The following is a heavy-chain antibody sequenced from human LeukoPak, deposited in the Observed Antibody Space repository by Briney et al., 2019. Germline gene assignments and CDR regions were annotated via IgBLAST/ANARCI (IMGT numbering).Heavy chain of an antibody. CDR3: AKDRVPYCSGGSCYSADY. D-gene: IGHD2-15*01. CDR1: GFTFSNAW. Sequence: GGSLRLSCAASGFTFSNAWMSWVRQAPGKGLEWVSAISGSGGSTYYADSVKGRFTISRGNSKNTLYLQMNSLRAEDTAVYYCAKDRVPYCSGGSCYSADYWGQGTLVTVSS. V-gene: IGHV3-23*01. CDR2: ISGSGGST. J-gene: IGHJ4*02.